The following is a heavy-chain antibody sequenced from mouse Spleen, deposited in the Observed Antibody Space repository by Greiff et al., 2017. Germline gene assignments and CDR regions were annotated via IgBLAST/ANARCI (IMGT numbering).Heavy chain of an antibody. CDR1: GYTFTDYE. V-gene: IGHV1-15*01. CDR2: IDPETGGT. Sequence: QVQLKESGAELVRPGASVTLSCKASGYTFTDYEMHWVKQTPVHGLEWIGAIDPETGGTAYNQKFKGKAILTADKSSSTAYMELRSLTSEDSAVYYCTRGASYYGSSSLYYFDYWGQGTTLTVSS. J-gene: IGHJ2*01. D-gene: IGHD1-1*01. CDR3: TRGASYYGSSSLYYFDY.